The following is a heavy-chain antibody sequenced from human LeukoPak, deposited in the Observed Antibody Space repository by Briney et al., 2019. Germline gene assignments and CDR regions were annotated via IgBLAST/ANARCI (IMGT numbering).Heavy chain of an antibody. V-gene: IGHV3-7*01. Sequence: GGSLRLSCAASGFTFSSYWMSWVRQAPGKGLEWVANIKQDGSEKYYVDSVKGRFTISRDNAKNSLYLQMNSLRAEDTAVYYCARARIPGDYYYGMDVWGQGTTVTVSS. CDR2: IKQDGSEK. D-gene: IGHD2-15*01. J-gene: IGHJ6*02. CDR1: GFTFSSYW. CDR3: ARARIPGDYYYGMDV.